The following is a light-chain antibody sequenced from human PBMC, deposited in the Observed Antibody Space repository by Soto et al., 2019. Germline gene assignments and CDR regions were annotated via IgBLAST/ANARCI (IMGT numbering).Light chain of an antibody. CDR1: SSDVGAYNY. Sequence: QSVLTQPASVSGSPGQSITISCTGTSSDVGAYNYVSWYQQHPAKVPKLMIYDVSNRPSGVSDRFSGSKSGNTASLTISGLQAEDEADYYCSSYTSSSTYAFGTGTKVTVL. CDR3: SSYTSSSTYA. V-gene: IGLV2-14*01. CDR2: DVS. J-gene: IGLJ1*01.